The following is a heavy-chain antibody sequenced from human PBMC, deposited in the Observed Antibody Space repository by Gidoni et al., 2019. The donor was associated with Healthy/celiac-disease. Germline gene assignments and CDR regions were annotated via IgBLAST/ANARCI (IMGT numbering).Heavy chain of an antibody. CDR1: GGSFSGYY. V-gene: IGHV4-34*01. CDR3: ARGERSRVKLY. CDR2: INHSGST. Sequence: TCAVYGGSFSGYYWSWIRQPPGKGLEWIGEINHSGSTNYNPSLKSRVTISVDTSKNQFSLKLSSVTAADTAVYYCARGERSRVKLYWGQGTLVTVSS. J-gene: IGHJ4*02. D-gene: IGHD1-1*01.